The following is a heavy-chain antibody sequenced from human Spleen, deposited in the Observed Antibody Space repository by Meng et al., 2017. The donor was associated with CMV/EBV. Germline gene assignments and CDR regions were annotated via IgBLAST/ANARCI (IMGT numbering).Heavy chain of an antibody. CDR2: IYYSGST. CDR1: GGSTSSSSYY. V-gene: IGHV4-39*07. D-gene: IGHD3-3*01. Sequence: ESLKISCTVSGGSTSSSSYYWGWIRQPPGKGLEWIGSIYYSGSTYYNPSLKSRVTISVDTSKNQFSLKLSSVTAADTAVYYCARDTTLLRFLEWSSIGMDVWGQGTTVTVSS. J-gene: IGHJ6*02. CDR3: ARDTTLLRFLEWSSIGMDV.